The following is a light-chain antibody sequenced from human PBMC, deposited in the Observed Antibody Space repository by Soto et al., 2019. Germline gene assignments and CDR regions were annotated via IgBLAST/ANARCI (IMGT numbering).Light chain of an antibody. CDR2: EVS. CDR1: QTSATF. J-gene: IGKJ4*01. V-gene: IGKV1-39*01. Sequence: DIQMTQSPSSLSASVGDRVTMTCRASQTSATFINWYQQKSGSAPRLLIYEVSGLQSGVPSRFSGSGSGTQFTLTIDSLQPEDFATYYCQQVKTYPRTFGGGTKVDIK. CDR3: QQVKTYPRT.